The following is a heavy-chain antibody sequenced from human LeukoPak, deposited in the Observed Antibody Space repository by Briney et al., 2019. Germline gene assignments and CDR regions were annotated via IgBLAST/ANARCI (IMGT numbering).Heavy chain of an antibody. CDR2: INHSGST. CDR3: ARMDYDTYAFDI. Sequence: PSETLSLTCAVYGGSFSGYYWSWIRQPPGKGLEWIGEINHSGSTNYNPSLKSRVTISVDTSKNQFSLKLSSVTAADTAVYYCARMDYDTYAFDIWGQGTMVTVSS. V-gene: IGHV4-34*01. D-gene: IGHD3-22*01. J-gene: IGHJ3*02. CDR1: GGSFSGYY.